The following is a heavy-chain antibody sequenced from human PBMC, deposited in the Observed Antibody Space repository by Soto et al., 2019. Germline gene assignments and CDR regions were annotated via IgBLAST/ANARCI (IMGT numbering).Heavy chain of an antibody. CDR2: IYPGDSDT. D-gene: IGHD3-3*01. V-gene: IGHV5-51*01. Sequence: PGESLKISCKGSGYSFTSYWIGWVRQMPGKGLEWMGIIYPGDSDTRYSPSFQGRVTISADKSISTAYLQWSSLKASDTAMYYCARTALNDFWSGYRAFDIWGQGTMVTVSS. CDR1: GYSFTSYW. J-gene: IGHJ3*02. CDR3: ARTALNDFWSGYRAFDI.